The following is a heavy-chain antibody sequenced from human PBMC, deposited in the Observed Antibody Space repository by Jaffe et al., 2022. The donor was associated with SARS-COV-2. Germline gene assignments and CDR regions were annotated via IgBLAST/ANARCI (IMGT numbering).Heavy chain of an antibody. CDR2: INPSGGST. V-gene: IGHV1-46*01. D-gene: IGHD2-15*01. J-gene: IGHJ4*02. CDR3: ARDPFVCSGGSCYSGPDYYFDY. CDR1: GYTFTSYY. Sequence: QVQLVQSGAEVKKPGASVKVSCKASGYTFTSYYMHWVRQAPGQGLEWMGIINPSGGSTSYAQKFQGRVTMTRDTSTSTVYMELSSLRSEDTAVYYCARDPFVCSGGSCYSGPDYYFDYWGQGTLVTVSS.